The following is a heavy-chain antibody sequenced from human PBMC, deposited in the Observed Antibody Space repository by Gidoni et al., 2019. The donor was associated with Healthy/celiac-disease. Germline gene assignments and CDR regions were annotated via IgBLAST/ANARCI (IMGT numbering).Heavy chain of an antibody. D-gene: IGHD2-2*01. CDR1: GGTFSSYA. V-gene: IGHV1-69*01. CDR2: IIPIFGTA. CDR3: ARLRRRYQLSRDQDYYYYYGMDV. J-gene: IGHJ6*02. Sequence: EVKKPGSSVKVSCKASGGTFSSYAISWVRQAPGQGLEWMGGIIPIFGTANYAQKFQGRVTITADESTSTAYMELSSLRSEDTAVYYCARLRRRYQLSRDQDYYYYYGMDVWGQGTTVTVSS.